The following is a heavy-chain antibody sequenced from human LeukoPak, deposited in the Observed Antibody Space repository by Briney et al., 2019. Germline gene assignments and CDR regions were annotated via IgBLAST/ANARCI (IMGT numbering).Heavy chain of an antibody. D-gene: IGHD3-22*01. J-gene: IGHJ6*03. Sequence: ASVKVSCKASGYTFIGYYMHWVRQAPGQGLEWMGWINPNSGDTNYAQKFQGRVTMTRDTSISTAYMELSRLRSDDTAVYYCARGDSHYYYMDVWGRGTTVSVSS. CDR1: GYTFIGYY. V-gene: IGHV1-2*02. CDR2: INPNSGDT. CDR3: ARGDSHYYYMDV.